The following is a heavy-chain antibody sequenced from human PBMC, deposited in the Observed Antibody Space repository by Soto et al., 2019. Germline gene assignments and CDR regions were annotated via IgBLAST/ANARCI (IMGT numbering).Heavy chain of an antibody. D-gene: IGHD2-2*01. Sequence: PGGSLRLSCVAAAFTFTRYAMHWVRQAAGRWLEWVAVKPYDGGNKYYADSLKSLFNITNENSKNTPYLQMNSLRAEDTAVYYCGKASGYCSSSTCSRLIYYYYGMAVWGQGTTVTVS. V-gene: IGHV3-30*18. CDR1: AFTFTRYA. CDR2: KPYDGGNK. CDR3: GKASGYCSSSTCSRLIYYYYGMAV. J-gene: IGHJ6*02.